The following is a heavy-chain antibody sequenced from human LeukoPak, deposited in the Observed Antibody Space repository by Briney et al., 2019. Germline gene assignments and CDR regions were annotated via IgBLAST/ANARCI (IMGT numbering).Heavy chain of an antibody. V-gene: IGHV4-30-2*01. Sequence: SETLSLTCAVSGVSFSSGGFSWSWIRQPPGKGLEWIGYMFHNGSTHYSPSLQRRVTISVDRFKNQFSLRLRSVTAADTAVYYCGRETLGYCSGTTCSLGMDVWGQGTTVTVSS. CDR1: GVSFSSGGFS. CDR2: MFHNGST. D-gene: IGHD2-2*01. CDR3: GRETLGYCSGTTCSLGMDV. J-gene: IGHJ6*02.